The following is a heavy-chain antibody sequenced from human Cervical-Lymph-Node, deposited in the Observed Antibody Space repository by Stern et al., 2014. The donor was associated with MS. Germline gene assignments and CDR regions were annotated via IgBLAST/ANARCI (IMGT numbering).Heavy chain of an antibody. CDR1: GFSFSDYG. D-gene: IGHD5-24*01. Sequence: VQLVESGGGVVQPGGSLRLSCAASGFSFSDYGMQWVRQAPGKGLEWGSFIPYGGTNKYYADPVRGRFTISRDNSKNALYLEMNSLRVEDTAVYYCAKDLGELATIPWNYYGMDVWGQGTTVTVSS. V-gene: IGHV3-30*02. CDR2: IPYGGTNK. J-gene: IGHJ6*02. CDR3: AKDLGELATIPWNYYGMDV.